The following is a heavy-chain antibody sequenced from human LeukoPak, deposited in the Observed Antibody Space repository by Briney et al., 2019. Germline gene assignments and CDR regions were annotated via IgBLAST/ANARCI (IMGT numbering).Heavy chain of an antibody. Sequence: GGSLRLSCAASGFTFAGYGMNWVRQAPGKGLEWVSVIGGSGETTHYADSVKGRFTISRGNAKNSLHLQVNSLRDEDTAVYYCARFGVPYGVDVWGQGTTVTVSS. D-gene: IGHD3-16*01. CDR2: IGGSGETT. J-gene: IGHJ6*02. V-gene: IGHV3-23*01. CDR3: ARFGVPYGVDV. CDR1: GFTFAGYG.